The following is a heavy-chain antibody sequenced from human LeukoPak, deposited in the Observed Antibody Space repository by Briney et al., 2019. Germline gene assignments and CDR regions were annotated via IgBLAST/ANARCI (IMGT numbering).Heavy chain of an antibody. J-gene: IGHJ4*02. CDR2: FYDSGRT. CDR1: TDSFSTYH. CDR3: CRDSYYFDY. Sequence: PSGTLSLSCNVSTDSFSTYHWSWIRQPPGKGLQWIGDFYDSGRTNYNPSLKSRVTISADMSKNQFSLKLISVTAADTAVYYCCRDSYYFDYWDQGTLVTVSS. V-gene: IGHV4-59*01.